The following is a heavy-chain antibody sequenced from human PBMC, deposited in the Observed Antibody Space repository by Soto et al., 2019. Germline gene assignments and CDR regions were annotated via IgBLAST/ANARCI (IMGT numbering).Heavy chain of an antibody. Sequence: SETLSLTCSVSGASISSGYYWGWIRQPPGKGLEWIGSIYHSGSTYYNPSLKSRVTISVDTSKNRFSLKLSSVTAADTAVYYCAREDYDFWSGYYAWFDPWGQGTLVTVSS. V-gene: IGHV4-38-2*02. CDR1: GASISSGYY. CDR3: AREDYDFWSGYYAWFDP. D-gene: IGHD3-3*01. J-gene: IGHJ5*02. CDR2: IYHSGST.